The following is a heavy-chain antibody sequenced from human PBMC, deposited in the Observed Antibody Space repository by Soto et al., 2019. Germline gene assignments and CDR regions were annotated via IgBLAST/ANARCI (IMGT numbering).Heavy chain of an antibody. CDR3: ARSHGSLAVAGTLAFDI. J-gene: IGHJ3*02. CDR2: ISSSGGST. D-gene: IGHD6-19*01. CDR1: GFTFSSYA. V-gene: IGHV3-23*01. Sequence: PGGSLRLSCAASGFTFSSYAMSWVRQAPGKGLEWVSAISSSGGSTYYADSVKGRFTISRDNAKNSLYLQMNSLRAEDTAVYYCARSHGSLAVAGTLAFDIWGQGTMVTVSS.